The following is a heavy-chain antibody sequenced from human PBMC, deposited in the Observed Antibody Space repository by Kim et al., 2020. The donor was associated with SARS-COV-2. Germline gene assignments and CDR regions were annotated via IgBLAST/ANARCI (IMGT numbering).Heavy chain of an antibody. V-gene: IGHV4-39*01. D-gene: IGHD1-26*01. Sequence: SETLSLTCTVSGGSISSSSYYWGWIRQPPGKGLEWIGSIYYSGSTYYNPSLKSRVTISVDTSKNQFSLKLSSVTAADTAVYYCARHGIVGATSGNWFDPWGQGTLVTVSS. CDR1: GGSISSSSYY. CDR3: ARHGIVGATSGNWFDP. CDR2: IYYSGST. J-gene: IGHJ5*02.